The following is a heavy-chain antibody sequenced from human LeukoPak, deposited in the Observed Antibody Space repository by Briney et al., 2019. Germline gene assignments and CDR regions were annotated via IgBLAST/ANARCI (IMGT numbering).Heavy chain of an antibody. CDR2: IYYNGNT. CDR3: ASTTPTHRVMVRGVNDY. CDR1: GGSISSSNYY. Sequence: PSETLSLTCTVSGGSISSSNYYWAWIREPPGNGLGWIGNIYYNGNTYYNSSLKSRVTISVDTSKNQFSLKLSSVTAADTAVYYCASTTPTHRVMVRGVNDYWGQGTLVTVSS. J-gene: IGHJ4*02. D-gene: IGHD3-10*01. V-gene: IGHV4-39*07.